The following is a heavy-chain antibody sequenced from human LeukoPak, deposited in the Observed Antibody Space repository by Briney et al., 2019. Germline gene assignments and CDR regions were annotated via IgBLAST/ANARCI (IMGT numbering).Heavy chain of an antibody. D-gene: IGHD3-10*01. CDR1: GFTFSSYS. V-gene: IGHV3-21*01. CDR3: ARDRVGSARYDY. Sequence: WGSLRLSCAASGFTFSSYSMNWVRQAPGKGLEWVSSISSISSYIYYADSVKGRFTISRDNAKNSLYLQMNSLRAEDTAVYYCARDRVGSARYDYWGQGTLVTVS. CDR2: ISSISSYI. J-gene: IGHJ4*02.